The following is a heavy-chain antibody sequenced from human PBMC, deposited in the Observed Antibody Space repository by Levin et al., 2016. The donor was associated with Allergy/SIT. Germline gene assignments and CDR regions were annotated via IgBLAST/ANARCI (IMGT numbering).Heavy chain of an antibody. Sequence: GESLKISCAASGITFSNYAMSWVRQAPGKGLEWVSTISDRTFYADSVKGRFTISRDNSKNMLFLQMNSLRADDTALYYCAKPSSRYCPGTACHSGDFDSWGQGTLVAVSS. CDR3: AKPSSRYCPGTACHSGDFDS. CDR1: GITFSNYA. V-gene: IGHV3-23*01. D-gene: IGHD2-8*02. CDR2: ISDRT. J-gene: IGHJ5*01.